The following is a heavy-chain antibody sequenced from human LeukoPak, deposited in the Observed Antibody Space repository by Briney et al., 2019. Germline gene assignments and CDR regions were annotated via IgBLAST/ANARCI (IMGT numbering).Heavy chain of an antibody. V-gene: IGHV1-2*02. Sequence: GASVKVSCKASGYTFTGYYMHWVRQAPGQGLEWMGWINPNSGGTNYAQKFQGRVTMTRDTSISTAYMELSRLRSDDTAVYYCARVRGRGPIDDFDIWGQGTMVTVSS. CDR1: GYTFTGYY. CDR2: INPNSGGT. J-gene: IGHJ3*02. CDR3: ARVRGRGPIDDFDI.